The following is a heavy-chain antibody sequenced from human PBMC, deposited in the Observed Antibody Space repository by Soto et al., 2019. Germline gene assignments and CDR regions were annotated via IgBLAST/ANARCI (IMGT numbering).Heavy chain of an antibody. CDR3: ARSQGGSSSLDIYYYYYYGMDV. CDR2: VIPIFGTA. V-gene: IGHV1-69*01. CDR1: GGTFSSYA. J-gene: IGHJ6*02. Sequence: QVQLVQSGAEVKKPGSSVKVSCEAPGGTFSSYAISWVRQAPGQGLEWMGGVIPIFGTAKYAQKFQGRVTITADESTSTGYMELRSLRSEDTAVYYCARSQGGSSSLDIYYYYYYGMDVWGQGTTVTVSS. D-gene: IGHD2-15*01.